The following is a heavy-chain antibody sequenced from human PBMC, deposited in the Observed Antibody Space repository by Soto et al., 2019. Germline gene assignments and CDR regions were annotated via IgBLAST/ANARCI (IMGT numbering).Heavy chain of an antibody. Sequence: DVQLLESGGGLVQPGGPLRLSCAASGFSFSSYAMVWVRQAPGKGLEWDAVISARGGSSYFADSVKGRFPLSRDNSRNVLSLEMNSLRAEDTNIYFCAKGSIEYSASVDNWGQGTLVVVSS. V-gene: IGHV3-23*01. CDR1: GFSFSSYA. J-gene: IGHJ4*02. D-gene: IGHD5-12*01. CDR3: AKGSIEYSASVDN. CDR2: ISARGGSS.